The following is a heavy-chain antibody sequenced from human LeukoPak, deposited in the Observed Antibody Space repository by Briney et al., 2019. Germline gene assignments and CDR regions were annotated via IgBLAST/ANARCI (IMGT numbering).Heavy chain of an antibody. V-gene: IGHV3-11*04. CDR1: GFTFSDYY. D-gene: IGHD5-18*01. CDR2: ISSSGSTI. CDR3: AREPGYSYGFDAFDI. J-gene: IGHJ3*02. Sequence: TGGSLRLSCAASGFTFSDYYMSWIRQAPGKGLEWVPYISSSGSTIYYADSVKGRFTISRDNAKNSLYLQMNSLRAEDTAVYYCAREPGYSYGFDAFDIWGQGTMVTVSS.